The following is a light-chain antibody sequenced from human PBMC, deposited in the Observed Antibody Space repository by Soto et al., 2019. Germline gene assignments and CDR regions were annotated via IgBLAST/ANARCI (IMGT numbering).Light chain of an antibody. J-gene: IGKJ3*01. CDR3: LKYNSAQFT. Sequence: DIQMTQSPSSLSASVGDRVTITCRASQGISNYLDWYQQKPGKDPKLLVYAASTLQSGVPSRFSGSGSGTDCTLTISILQPEDGATYYCLKYNSAQFTFGHVTKVYLK. CDR1: QGISNY. CDR2: AAS. V-gene: IGKV1-27*01.